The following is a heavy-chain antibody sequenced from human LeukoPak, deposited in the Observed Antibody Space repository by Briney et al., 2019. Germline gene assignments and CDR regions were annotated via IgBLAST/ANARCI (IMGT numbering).Heavy chain of an antibody. J-gene: IGHJ6*02. Sequence: GGPLRLSCEASGFTFSDYYLGWIRQAPGKGLEWISYISGSSSHINYADSVKGRFTISRDNAKNTLYLQMNSLRAEDTAVYYCARDVRIAARPGYYYGMDVWGQGTTVTVSS. CDR3: ARDVRIAARPGYYYGMDV. V-gene: IGHV3-11*06. CDR1: GFTFSDYY. CDR2: ISGSSSHI. D-gene: IGHD6-6*01.